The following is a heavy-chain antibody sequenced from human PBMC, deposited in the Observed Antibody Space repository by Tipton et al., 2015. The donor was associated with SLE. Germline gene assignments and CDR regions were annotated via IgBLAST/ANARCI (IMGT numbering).Heavy chain of an antibody. CDR1: GFTFSSYA. CDR3: ARGYFDL. Sequence: GSLRLSCAASGFTFSSYAMNWVRQAPGKGLEWVSYISSSSSTIYSADSVKGRFTISRDNAKNSLYLQMNSLRAEDTAVYYCARGYFDLWGRGTLVTVSS. J-gene: IGHJ2*01. CDR2: ISSSSSTI. V-gene: IGHV3-48*01.